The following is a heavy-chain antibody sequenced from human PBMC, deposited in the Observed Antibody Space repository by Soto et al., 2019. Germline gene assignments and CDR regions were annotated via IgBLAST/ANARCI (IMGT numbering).Heavy chain of an antibody. D-gene: IGHD1-7*01. CDR3: TKSVTGTPRAIDY. V-gene: IGHV3-15*01. CDR1: GFTFSGAW. J-gene: IGHJ4*02. CDR2: IKSKVDGGRI. Sequence: EVHLVESGGGPVKPGGSLRISCAASGFTFSGAWMSWVRQAPGKGLEWIGRIKSKVDGGRIDYTASVKGRFSISRDNSANTLFRQMNSLKTEDTAVYFCTKSVTGTPRAIDYWGQGTLVTVSS.